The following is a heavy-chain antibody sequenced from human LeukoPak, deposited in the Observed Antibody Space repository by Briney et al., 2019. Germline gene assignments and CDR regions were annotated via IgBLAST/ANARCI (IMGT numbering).Heavy chain of an antibody. CDR1: GFTFSDYY. V-gene: IGHV3-11*04. J-gene: IGHJ4*02. CDR3: ARDPGLMITFGGVIVTHFDY. D-gene: IGHD3-16*02. Sequence: GGSLRLSCAASGFTFSDYYMSWIRQAPGKGLERVSYISSSGSTIYYADSVKGRFTISRDNAKNTLYLQMNSLRAEDTAVYYCARDPGLMITFGGVIVTHFDYWGQGTLVTVSS. CDR2: ISSSGSTI.